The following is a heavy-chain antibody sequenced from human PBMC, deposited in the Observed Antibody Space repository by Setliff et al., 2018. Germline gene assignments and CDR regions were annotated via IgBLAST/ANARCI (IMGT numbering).Heavy chain of an antibody. CDR3: AREVGTSTSSDAFDV. Sequence: TLSLTCTVSGDSISSGDYFWSWIRQPPGKGLEWIAYIYHSGSAYYNPSLKSRVTMSVDTSKNQFSLHLTSATAADTAVYYCAREVGTSTSSDAFDVWGQGMMVTVSS. CDR1: GDSISSGDYF. V-gene: IGHV4-30-4*08. J-gene: IGHJ3*01. D-gene: IGHD1-26*01. CDR2: IYHSGSA.